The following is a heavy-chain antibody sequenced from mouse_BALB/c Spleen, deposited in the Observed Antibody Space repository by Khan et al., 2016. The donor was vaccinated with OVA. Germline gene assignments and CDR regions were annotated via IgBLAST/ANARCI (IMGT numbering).Heavy chain of an antibody. V-gene: IGHV3-2*02. D-gene: IGHD1-1*01. CDR3: ARSVTITTVVATDFDY. CDR1: GYSITSDYA. Sequence: EVQLQESGPGLVKPSQSLSLTCTVTGYSITSDYAWNWLRQFPGNKLEWMGYISYSGRTSYNPSLKSRISITRDTSKNPFFLQLNYVTTEDTATYYCARSVTITTVVATDFDYWGQGTTLTVSS. CDR2: ISYSGRT. J-gene: IGHJ2*01.